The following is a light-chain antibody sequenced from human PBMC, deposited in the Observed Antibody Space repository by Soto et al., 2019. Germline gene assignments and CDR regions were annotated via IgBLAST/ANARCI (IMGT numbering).Light chain of an antibody. CDR1: GSDVGGYNY. CDR2: EVS. CDR3: SSYTSSSSLKWV. J-gene: IGLJ3*02. V-gene: IGLV2-14*01. Sequence: QSALTQPASVSGSPGQSITISCTVTGSDVGGYNYVSWYQQHPGKAPKLMIYEVSNRPSGVSNRFSGSKSGNTASLTISGLQAEDEADYYCSSYTSSSSLKWVFGGGTKLTVL.